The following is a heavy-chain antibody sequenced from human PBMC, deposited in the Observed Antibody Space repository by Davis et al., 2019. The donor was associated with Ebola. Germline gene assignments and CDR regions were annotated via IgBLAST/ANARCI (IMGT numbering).Heavy chain of an antibody. D-gene: IGHD6-13*01. Sequence: GESLKISCAASGFIFSNYAMHWVRQAPGRGLEWVAVTSYDGSRKYHADSVKGRFTISKDNSKNTLYLQMNNLRTEDTAVYYCAKVVSSSWSIEYWGQGTLVTVSS. CDR2: TSYDGSRK. CDR3: AKVVSSSWSIEY. J-gene: IGHJ4*02. V-gene: IGHV3-30-3*01. CDR1: GFIFSNYA.